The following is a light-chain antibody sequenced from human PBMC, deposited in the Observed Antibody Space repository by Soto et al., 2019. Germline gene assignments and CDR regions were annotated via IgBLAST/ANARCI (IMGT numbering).Light chain of an antibody. CDR2: GAS. Sequence: EVGLTQSPATLSVSPGERATLSCRASQTVGTNLAWYQQRPGQAPRLLIYGASTRATGIPARFSGSGSGSEFTLTTGSLESDDLEVDYCQQYNKRPLFTFGPGTRVDNK. V-gene: IGKV3-15*01. CDR1: QTVGTN. J-gene: IGKJ3*01. CDR3: QQYNKRPLFT.